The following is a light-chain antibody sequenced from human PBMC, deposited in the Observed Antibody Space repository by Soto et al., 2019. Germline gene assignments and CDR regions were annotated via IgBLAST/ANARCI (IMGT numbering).Light chain of an antibody. CDR2: AAS. V-gene: IGKV1-27*01. J-gene: IGKJ3*01. CDR3: QKYYSAPFT. CDR1: QGVRNY. Sequence: DIQMTQSPSSLSASVGDRVTITCRASQGVRNYLAWYQQKPGTVPKLLIYAASTLQSGVPSRFSGSGSGTDFTLTISSLQPEDVATYYCQKYYSAPFTFVPGTKVDIK.